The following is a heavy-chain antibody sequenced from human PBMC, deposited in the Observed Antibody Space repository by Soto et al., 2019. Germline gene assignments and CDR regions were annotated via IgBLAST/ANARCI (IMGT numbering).Heavy chain of an antibody. CDR2: ISYDGSNK. V-gene: IGHV3-30*18. CDR3: AKGIQLWLGYFDY. J-gene: IGHJ4*02. CDR1: GYTFSHYW. D-gene: IGHD5-18*01. Sequence: GGSLRLSCAASGYTFSHYWMHWVRQARGNGLEWVAVISYDGSNKYYADSVKGRFTISRDNSKNTLYLQMNSLRAEDTAVYYCAKGIQLWLGYFDYWRQGTLVTVSS.